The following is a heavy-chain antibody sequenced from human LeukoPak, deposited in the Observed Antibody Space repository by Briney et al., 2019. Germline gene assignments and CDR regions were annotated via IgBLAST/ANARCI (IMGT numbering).Heavy chain of an antibody. CDR2: INPSGGST. Sequence: ASVKVSCKASGYTFTSYYMHWVRQAPGQGLEWMGIINPSGGSTSYAQKFQGRVTMTEDTSTDTAYMELSSLRSEDTAVYYCATDENYYGSGRGAFDIWGQGTMVTVSS. CDR1: GYTFTSYY. D-gene: IGHD3-10*01. J-gene: IGHJ3*02. CDR3: ATDENYYGSGRGAFDI. V-gene: IGHV1-46*01.